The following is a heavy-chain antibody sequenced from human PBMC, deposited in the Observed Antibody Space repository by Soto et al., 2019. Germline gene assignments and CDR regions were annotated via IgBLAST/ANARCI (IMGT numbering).Heavy chain of an antibody. V-gene: IGHV1-2*04. Sequence: ASVKVSCKASGSTFTGYYMHWVRQAPGQGLEWMGWINPNSGGTNYAQKFQGWVTMARDTSISTAYMELSRLRSDDTAVYYCARDGDSNYDYYGMDVWGQGTTVTVSS. CDR1: GSTFTGYY. CDR2: INPNSGGT. D-gene: IGHD4-4*01. J-gene: IGHJ6*02. CDR3: ARDGDSNYDYYGMDV.